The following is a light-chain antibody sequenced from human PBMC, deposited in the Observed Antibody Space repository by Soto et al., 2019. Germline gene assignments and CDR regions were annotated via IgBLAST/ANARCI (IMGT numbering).Light chain of an antibody. V-gene: IGKV3-11*01. CDR2: DAS. CDR1: QSVSSY. J-gene: IGKJ5*01. CDR3: QQRSNWPPIT. Sequence: EIVLTQSPATLSLSPGERSTLSCRASQSVSSYLAWYQQKPGQAPRLLIYDASNRATGIPARFSGSGSGTDFTLTIRSLEPEDFAVYYCQQRSNWPPITFGQGTRREIK.